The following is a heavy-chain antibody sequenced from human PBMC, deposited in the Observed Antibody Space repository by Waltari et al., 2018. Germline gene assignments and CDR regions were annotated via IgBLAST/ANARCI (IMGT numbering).Heavy chain of an antibody. CDR2: IYHSGST. J-gene: IGHJ3*02. D-gene: IGHD2-21*01. CDR1: VNSIARGSS. Sequence: DRGPDRVSPSEPRSLPSPFLVNSIARGSSWGWIGQPPGKGLEWIGGIYHSGSTYYNPSLKSRVTISVDTSKNQFSLKLSSVTAADTAVYYCARILRSAFDIWGQGTMVTVSS. CDR3: ARILRSAFDI. V-gene: IGHV4-38-2*01.